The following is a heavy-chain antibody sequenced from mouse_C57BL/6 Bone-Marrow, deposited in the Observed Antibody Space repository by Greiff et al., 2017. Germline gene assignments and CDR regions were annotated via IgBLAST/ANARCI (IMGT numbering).Heavy chain of an antibody. CDR3: ARSLYSNSWFAY. Sequence: VQLQQSGPELVKPGASVKISCKASGYSFTSYYIHWVKQRPGQGLEWIGWIYPGSGNTKYNEKFKGKATLTADTSSSTAYMQLSSRTSEDSAVYYCARSLYSNSWFAYWGQGTLVTVSA. D-gene: IGHD2-5*01. J-gene: IGHJ3*01. CDR2: IYPGSGNT. V-gene: IGHV1-66*01. CDR1: GYSFTSYY.